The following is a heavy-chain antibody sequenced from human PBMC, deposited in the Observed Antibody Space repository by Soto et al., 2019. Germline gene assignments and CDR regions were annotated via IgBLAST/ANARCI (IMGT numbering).Heavy chain of an antibody. J-gene: IGHJ4*02. CDR2: ISYSGNT. CDR1: GVSISSGGYY. CDR3: ARQMGGGYYRNYFDY. D-gene: IGHD3-22*01. V-gene: IGHV4-31*03. Sequence: QVQLQESGPGLVKPSQTLSLTCTVSGVSISSGGYYWSWIRQHPGKGLEWIGYISYSGNTYYNPSLKSRVIISVDTSQNQFSLKLSSVTAADTAVYYCARQMGGGYYRNYFDYWGQGTLVTVSS.